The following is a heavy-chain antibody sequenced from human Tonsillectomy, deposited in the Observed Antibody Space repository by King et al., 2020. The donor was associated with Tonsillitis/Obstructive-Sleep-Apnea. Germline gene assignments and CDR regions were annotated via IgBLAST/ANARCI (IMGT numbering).Heavy chain of an antibody. D-gene: IGHD3-22*01. CDR3: ARGARYYDTSGRDAFDI. CDR2: IKKDGHEE. V-gene: IGHV3-7*01. CDR1: GFTFSSYW. J-gene: IGHJ3*02. Sequence: DVQLVESGGDLVQPGGSLRLSCAASGFTFSSYWMNWVRQAPGKGLEWVANIKKDGHEEYYVDSVKGRFTISRDNAKNSLSLQMNSLRAEDTAVYYCARGARYYDTSGRDAFDIWGQGTRVTVSS.